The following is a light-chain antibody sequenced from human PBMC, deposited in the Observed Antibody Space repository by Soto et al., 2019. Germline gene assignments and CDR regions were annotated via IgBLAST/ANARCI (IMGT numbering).Light chain of an antibody. Sequence: QSVLTQPPSASGTPGQRVTISCSGSSSNIGSNTVNWYQQLPGTAPKLLIYSNNQRPSGVPDRFSGSKSGTSASLAISGLQSEGEADYYCAAWDDSLNVYVFGTGTKVTVL. V-gene: IGLV1-44*01. CDR1: SSNIGSNT. CDR2: SNN. CDR3: AAWDDSLNVYV. J-gene: IGLJ1*01.